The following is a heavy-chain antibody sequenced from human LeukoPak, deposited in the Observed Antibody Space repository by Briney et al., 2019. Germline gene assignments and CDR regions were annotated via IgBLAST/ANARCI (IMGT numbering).Heavy chain of an antibody. V-gene: IGHV4-34*01. CDR1: GGSFSGYY. J-gene: IGHJ4*02. CDR3: ARGRWDPRIDY. Sequence: SETLSLTCAVYGGSFSGYYWSWIRQPPGKGLEWIGEINHSGSINYNPSLKSRVTISVDTSKNQFSLNLNSVTAADTAVYYCARGRWDPRIDYWGQGTLVTVSS. D-gene: IGHD1-26*01. CDR2: INHSGSI.